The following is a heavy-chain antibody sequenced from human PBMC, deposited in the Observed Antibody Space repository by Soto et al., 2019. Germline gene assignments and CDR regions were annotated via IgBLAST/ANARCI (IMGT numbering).Heavy chain of an antibody. CDR2: IWYDGSNK. J-gene: IGHJ6*02. Sequence: GGSLRLSCAASGFTFSSYGMHWVRQAPGKGLEWVAVIWYDGSNKYYADSVKGRFTISRDNSKNTLYLQMNSLRAEDTAVYYRARTRYGDYGYYYYYGMDVWGQGTTVTVSS. V-gene: IGHV3-33*01. CDR1: GFTFSSYG. D-gene: IGHD4-17*01. CDR3: ARTRYGDYGYYYYYGMDV.